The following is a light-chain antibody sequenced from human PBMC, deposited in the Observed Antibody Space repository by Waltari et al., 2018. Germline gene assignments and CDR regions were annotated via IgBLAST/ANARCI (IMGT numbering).Light chain of an antibody. CDR3: SSYAGGSSLM. J-gene: IGLJ3*02. V-gene: IGLV2-8*01. Sequence: QYALTQPPSTTGSIGQAIPITCTGIRTAVEGYEPGFWYQQHPSKAPKPLIYEVTKRPSGVPARFSGSKSDNPASLAVSGLQAEDEADYYCSSYAGGSSLMFGGGTKLTVL. CDR1: RTAVEGYEP. CDR2: EVT.